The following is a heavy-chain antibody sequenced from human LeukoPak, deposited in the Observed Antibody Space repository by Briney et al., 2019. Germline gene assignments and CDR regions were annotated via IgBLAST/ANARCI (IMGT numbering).Heavy chain of an antibody. V-gene: IGHV4-59*08. CDR1: GGSISSYY. CDR2: MYYSGST. D-gene: IGHD6-19*01. CDR3: ARRNEQWRPLNWFDP. J-gene: IGHJ5*02. Sequence: SETLSLTCTVSGGSISSYYWSWIRQPPGKGLEWIGSMYYSGSTEYNPSLKSRVTISVDTSKNQFSLKLSSVTAADTAVYYCARRNEQWRPLNWFDPWGQGTLVIVSS.